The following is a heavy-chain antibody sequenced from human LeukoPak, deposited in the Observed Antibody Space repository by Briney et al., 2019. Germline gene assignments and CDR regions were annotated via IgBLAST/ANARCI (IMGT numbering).Heavy chain of an antibody. D-gene: IGHD6-19*01. CDR2: ISWNSGSI. V-gene: IGHV3-9*01. J-gene: IGHJ4*02. CDR3: AKDNRRHYTSGPNPDSLH. Sequence: GRSLRLSCAASGFTFSSYGMHWVRQPPGKGLEWVSGISWNSGSIDYADSVKGRFTISRDNAKNSLYLQTNSLRVEDTAFYYCAKDNRRHYTSGPNPDSLHWGQGALVTVSS. CDR1: GFTFSSYG.